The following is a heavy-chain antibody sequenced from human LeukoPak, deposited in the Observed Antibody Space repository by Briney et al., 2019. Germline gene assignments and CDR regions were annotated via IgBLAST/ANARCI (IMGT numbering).Heavy chain of an antibody. J-gene: IGHJ4*02. V-gene: IGHV4-34*01. CDR1: GGSFNDYS. CDR3: ARHDYYYDSSGYGR. D-gene: IGHD3-22*01. CDR2: INHFGSA. Sequence: PSETLSLTCAVYGGSFNDYSWSWIRQSPRKGLEWIGKINHFGSANYNPSLKSRVTISVGTSKNQFSLKVSSVTAADTAVYYCARHDYYYDSSGYGRWGQGTLVTVSS.